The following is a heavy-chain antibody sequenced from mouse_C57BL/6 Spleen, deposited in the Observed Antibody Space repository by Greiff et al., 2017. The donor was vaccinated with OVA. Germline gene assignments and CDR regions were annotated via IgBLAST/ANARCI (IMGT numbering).Heavy chain of an antibody. CDR3: ARWGYGSGPQGYAMEY. CDR2: IDPSDSYT. CDR1: GYTFTSYW. J-gene: IGHJ4*01. Sequence: QVQLQQPGAELVMPGASVKLSCKASGYTFTSYWMHWVKQRPGQGLEWIGEIDPSDSYTNYNQKFKGKSTLTVDKSSSTAYMQLSSLTSEDSAVYYCARWGYGSGPQGYAMEYWGQGTSVTVSS. D-gene: IGHD1-1*01. V-gene: IGHV1-69*01.